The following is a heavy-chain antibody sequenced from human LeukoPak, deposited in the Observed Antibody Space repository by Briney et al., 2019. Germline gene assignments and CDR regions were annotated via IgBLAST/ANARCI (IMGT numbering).Heavy chain of an antibody. CDR2: IYTSGST. CDR1: GGSISSGGYY. V-gene: IGHV4-61*02. D-gene: IGHD2-2*01. CDR3: AREGYCSSTSCPYYYYYYMDV. J-gene: IGHJ6*03. Sequence: SETLSLTCTVPGGSISSGGYYWSWIRQPAGKGLEWIGRIYTSGSTNYNPSLKSRVTMSVDTSKNQFSLKLSSVTAADTAVYYCAREGYCSSTSCPYYYYYYMDVWGKGTTVTVSS.